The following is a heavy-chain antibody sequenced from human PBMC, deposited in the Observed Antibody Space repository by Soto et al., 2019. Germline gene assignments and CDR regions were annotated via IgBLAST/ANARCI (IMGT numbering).Heavy chain of an antibody. CDR2: ISGSSSGT. J-gene: IGHJ4*02. CDR1: GFTFSSFA. CDR3: AKDKSGWYGRGYYFDY. D-gene: IGHD6-19*01. V-gene: IGHV3-23*01. Sequence: EVQLLESGGGLVQPGGSLRLSCAASGFTFSSFAMTWVRQAPGKGLEWVSGISGSSSGTYYADSVKGRFTISRDNSKNTRYLQMHSLRAEDTAIYFCAKDKSGWYGRGYYFDYWGQGTLVTVSS.